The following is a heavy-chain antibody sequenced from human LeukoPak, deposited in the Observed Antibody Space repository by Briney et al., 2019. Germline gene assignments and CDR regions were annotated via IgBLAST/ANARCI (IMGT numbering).Heavy chain of an antibody. J-gene: IGHJ4*02. CDR3: ARGEKPYDY. V-gene: IGHV1-18*01. CDR1: GYTFTYYV. Sequence: GASVKVSCKTSGYTFTYYVISRVRQAPGQGLEWMGWINAYNDNTNDAQKFQGRVTMTTDTSTSTAYMELRSLRSDDTAVYYCARGEKPYDYWGQGTLVSVPS. D-gene: IGHD1-26*01. CDR2: INAYNDNT.